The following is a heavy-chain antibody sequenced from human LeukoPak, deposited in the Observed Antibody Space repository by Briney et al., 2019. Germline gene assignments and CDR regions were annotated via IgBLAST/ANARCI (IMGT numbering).Heavy chain of an antibody. D-gene: IGHD1-1*01. J-gene: IGHJ4*02. Sequence: GGSLRLSCAASGFTFGPYTMNWVRQAPGKGLEWVSVIYSGGSTYYADSVKGRFTISRDNSKNTLYLQMNSLRAEDTAVYYCARDPVERYWGQGTLVTVSS. CDR1: GFTFGPYT. V-gene: IGHV3-66*01. CDR2: IYSGGST. CDR3: ARDPVERY.